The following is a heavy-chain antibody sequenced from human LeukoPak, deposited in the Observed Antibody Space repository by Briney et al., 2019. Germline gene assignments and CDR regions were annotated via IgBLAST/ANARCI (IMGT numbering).Heavy chain of an antibody. Sequence: KSVGSLRLSCAASGFTFSSYNMNWVRQAPGKGLECFSSMRSSSSYIYYADSVKGRFTISRDNAKNSLYLQMNSLRAEDTAVYYCARDYGRIGYSSGCHGFWGQGTMVTVSS. CDR2: MRSSSSYI. J-gene: IGHJ3*01. CDR1: GFTFSSYN. V-gene: IGHV3-21*01. D-gene: IGHD6-19*01. CDR3: ARDYGRIGYSSGCHGF.